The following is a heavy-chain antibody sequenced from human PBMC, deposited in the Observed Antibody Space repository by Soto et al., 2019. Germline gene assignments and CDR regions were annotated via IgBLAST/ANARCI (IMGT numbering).Heavy chain of an antibody. CDR2: ITSGSDYI. D-gene: IGHD3-9*01. CDR1: GFTFSSYT. Sequence: VQLVESGGGVVQPGKSLRLSCAASGFTFSSYTMNWVRQAPGKGLEWVAFITSGSDYIYYADSVKGRFTISRDDANNSLFLQMSSLRAEDTAVYYCTREHVVTIFRRGQRGSFDNWSQGTLVTVSS. CDR3: TREHVVTIFRRGQRGSFDN. J-gene: IGHJ4*02. V-gene: IGHV3-21*02.